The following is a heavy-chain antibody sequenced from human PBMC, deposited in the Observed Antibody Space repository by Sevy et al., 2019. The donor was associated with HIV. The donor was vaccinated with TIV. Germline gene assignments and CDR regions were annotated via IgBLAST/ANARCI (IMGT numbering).Heavy chain of an antibody. J-gene: IGHJ6*02. CDR3: ARESYDCWTGPVDYDYGMDV. CDR2: INPKSGAT. V-gene: IGHV1-2*02. Sequence: ASVKVSCKASGYTFSDSGYYVHWVRQAPGQGLEWMGWINPKSGATNYAQKFQSRVTMTRDTSVSTANMELSRLTSDDTAVYYCARESYDCWTGPVDYDYGMDVWGQGTTVTVSS. CDR1: GYTFSDSGYY. D-gene: IGHD3-3*01.